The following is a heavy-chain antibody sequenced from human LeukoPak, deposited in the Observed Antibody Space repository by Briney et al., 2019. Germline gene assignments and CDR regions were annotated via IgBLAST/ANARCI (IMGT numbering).Heavy chain of an antibody. D-gene: IGHD2-2*01. CDR1: GYTFTGYH. V-gene: IGHV1-2*06. J-gene: IGHJ4*02. Sequence: ASVKVSCKASGYTFTGYHMHWVRQAPGQGLEWMGRINPNSGDSNYAQKFQGRVTMTRDTSISTTYMELSRLRSDDTAVYYCARDYCSSTSCLFDYWGQGTLVTVSS. CDR2: INPNSGDS. CDR3: ARDYCSSTSCLFDY.